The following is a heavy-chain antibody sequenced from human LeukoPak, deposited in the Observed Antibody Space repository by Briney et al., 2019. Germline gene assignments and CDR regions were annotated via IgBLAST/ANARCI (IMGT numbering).Heavy chain of an antibody. CDR1: GFTFSRYA. D-gene: IGHD6-19*01. CDR2: ITGSDGST. J-gene: IGHJ4*02. V-gene: IGHV3-23*01. CDR3: AKDRGYNSGWEPFDF. Sequence: AGGSLRLSCAASGFTFSRYAMSWVRQAPGKGLKWVSTITGSDGSTYYADSVKGRFTISRDNSKNTVFLQMNSLRAEDTAVYYCAKDRGYNSGWEPFDFWGQGTLVTVSS.